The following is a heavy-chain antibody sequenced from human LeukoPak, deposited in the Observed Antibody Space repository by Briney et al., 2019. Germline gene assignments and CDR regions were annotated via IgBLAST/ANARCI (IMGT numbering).Heavy chain of an antibody. V-gene: IGHV3-30*02. J-gene: IGHJ4*02. CDR1: GFTFSSYS. CDR2: IRYDGSNK. Sequence: GGSLRLSCAASGFTFSSYSMHWVRQAPGKGLEWVAFIRYDGSNKYYADSVKGRFTISRDNSKNTLYLQMNSLRAEDTAVYYCAKDRGYYYDSSGYYRRNYFDYWGQGTLVTVSS. D-gene: IGHD3-22*01. CDR3: AKDRGYYYDSSGYYRRNYFDY.